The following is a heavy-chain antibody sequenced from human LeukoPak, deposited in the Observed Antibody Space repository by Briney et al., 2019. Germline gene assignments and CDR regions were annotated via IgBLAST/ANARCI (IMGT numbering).Heavy chain of an antibody. Sequence: GGSLRLSCAASGFTFDDYAMSWVRQAPGKGLEWVSVISGSGGSTYYADSVKGRFTISRDNSKNTLYVQMNSLRAEDTAVYYCAKGPQVGSGYHPDYWGQGTLVTVSS. CDR2: ISGSGGST. V-gene: IGHV3-23*01. CDR3: AKGPQVGSGYHPDY. CDR1: GFTFDDYA. J-gene: IGHJ4*02. D-gene: IGHD3-22*01.